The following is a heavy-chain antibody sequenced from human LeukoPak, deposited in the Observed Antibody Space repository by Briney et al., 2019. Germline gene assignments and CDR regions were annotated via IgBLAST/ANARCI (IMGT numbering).Heavy chain of an antibody. J-gene: IGHJ5*02. CDR2: IIPIFGTA. V-gene: IGHV1-69*05. CDR3: AREIVVVVAATPTPFNWFDP. Sequence: SVKVSCKASGGTFSSYAISWVREAPGQGLEWMGRIIPIFGTANYAQKFQGRVTITTDESTSIAYMELSSLRSEDAAVYYCAREIVVVVAATPTPFNWFDPWGQGTLVTVSS. D-gene: IGHD2-15*01. CDR1: GGTFSSYA.